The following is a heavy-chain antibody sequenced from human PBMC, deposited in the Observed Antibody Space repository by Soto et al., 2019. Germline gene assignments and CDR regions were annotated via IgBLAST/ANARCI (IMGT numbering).Heavy chain of an antibody. Sequence: PSETLSLTCTVSGGSISSYYWSWIRQPPGKGLEWIGYIYYSGSTNYNPSLKSRVTISVDTSKNQFSLKLSSVTAADTAVYYCARGGWLQSLYYYGMDVWGQGTTVTVSS. CDR1: GGSISSYY. CDR3: ARGGWLQSLYYYGMDV. J-gene: IGHJ6*02. CDR2: IYYSGST. D-gene: IGHD5-12*01. V-gene: IGHV4-59*01.